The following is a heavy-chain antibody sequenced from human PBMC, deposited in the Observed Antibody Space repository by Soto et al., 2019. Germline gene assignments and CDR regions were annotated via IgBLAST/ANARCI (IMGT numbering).Heavy chain of an antibody. CDR1: GYTFTGYY. CDR3: ARAGYYSGSGSYFDMDV. J-gene: IGHJ6*02. CDR2: INPNSGGT. D-gene: IGHD3-10*01. V-gene: IGHV1-2*02. Sequence: ASVKVSCKASGYTFTGYYMHWVRQAPGQGLEWMGWINPNSGGTNYAQKFQGRVTMTRDTSISTAYMELSRLRSDDTAVYYCARAGYYSGSGSYFDMDVWGQGTTVTVSS.